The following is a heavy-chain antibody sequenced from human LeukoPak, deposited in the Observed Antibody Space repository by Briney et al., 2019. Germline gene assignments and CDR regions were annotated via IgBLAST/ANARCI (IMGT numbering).Heavy chain of an antibody. CDR3: AKDREYSHNLVFDY. D-gene: IGHD5-18*01. CDR1: GFTFSSYA. CDR2: ISGSGSSR. V-gene: IGHV3-23*01. J-gene: IGHJ4*02. Sequence: GGSLRLSCAASGFTFSSYAMSWVRQAPGKGLEWVSGISGSGSSRYYVDSVKGRFTISRDDSRNTLYLQMNSLRAEDTAVYYCAKDREYSHNLVFDYWGQGTLVTVSS.